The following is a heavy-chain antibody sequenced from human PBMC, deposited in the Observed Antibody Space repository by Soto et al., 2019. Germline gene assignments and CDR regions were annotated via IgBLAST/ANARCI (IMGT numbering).Heavy chain of an antibody. CDR2: IYSGGST. J-gene: IGHJ4*02. CDR1: GFTFDDYA. V-gene: IGHV3-66*01. Sequence: SGFTFDDYAMHWVRQAPGKGLEWVSVIYSGGSTYYADSVKGRFTISRDNSKNTLYLQMNSLRAEDTAVYYCARGPPGWLQPLDYWGQGTLVTVSS. D-gene: IGHD5-12*01. CDR3: ARGPPGWLQPLDY.